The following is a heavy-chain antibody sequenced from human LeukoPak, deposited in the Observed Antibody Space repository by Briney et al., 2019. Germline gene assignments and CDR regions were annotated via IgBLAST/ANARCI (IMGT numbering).Heavy chain of an antibody. J-gene: IGHJ4*02. Sequence: GGSLRLSCAAPGFTFSSYSMNWVRQAPGKGLEWVSSISSGSSYIHYADSVKGRFTISRDNAKNSLYLQMNSLRAEDTAVYHCAREYPRGAAAPDYWGQGTLVTVSS. CDR2: ISSGSSYI. D-gene: IGHD6-13*01. CDR3: AREYPRGAAAPDY. CDR1: GFTFSSYS. V-gene: IGHV3-21*01.